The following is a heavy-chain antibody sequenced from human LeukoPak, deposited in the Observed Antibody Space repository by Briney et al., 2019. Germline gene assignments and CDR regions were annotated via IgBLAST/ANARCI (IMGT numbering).Heavy chain of an antibody. CDR3: ARNGRDGYNYYYYGMDV. V-gene: IGHV4-61*08. J-gene: IGHJ6*02. CDR2: IYHSENT. CDR1: GGSISSGGYY. Sequence: SETLSLTCTVSGGSISSGGYYWSWIRQHPGKGLEWIGYIYHSENTNYNPSLKSRVTMSVDTSKNQFSLKLSSVTAADTAVYYCARNGRDGYNYYYYGMDVWGQGTTVTVSS. D-gene: IGHD5-24*01.